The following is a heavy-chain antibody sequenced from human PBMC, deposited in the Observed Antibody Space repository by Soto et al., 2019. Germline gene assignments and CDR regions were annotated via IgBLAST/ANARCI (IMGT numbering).Heavy chain of an antibody. V-gene: IGHV5-10-1*01. Sequence: PGESLKISCKGSGYSFTSYWISWVRQMPGKALEWMGRIDPSDSYTNYSPSFQGHVTISADKSISTAYLQWSSLKASDTAMYYCARSCSGGSCYPYYYYGTDVWGQGTTVTVSS. D-gene: IGHD2-15*01. CDR3: ARSCSGGSCYPYYYYGTDV. CDR1: GYSFTSYW. CDR2: IDPSDSYT. J-gene: IGHJ6*02.